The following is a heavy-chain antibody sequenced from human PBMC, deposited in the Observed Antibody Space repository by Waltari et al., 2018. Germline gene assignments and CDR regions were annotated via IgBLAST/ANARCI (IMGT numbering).Heavy chain of an antibody. Sequence: VRLQESGPGRVRPSGTLSPTPPIPGGALTPYYWGWVRQPPGKGLEWIGYMFYSGSTNYNPSLRSRVSISVDTSKNQVSLRLRSVTAADTATYFCARHWGLGGNWDWGQGTLVTVSS. J-gene: IGHJ4*02. D-gene: IGHD2-21*01. CDR1: GGALTPYY. CDR2: MFYSGST. CDR3: ARHWGLGGNWD. V-gene: IGHV4-59*08.